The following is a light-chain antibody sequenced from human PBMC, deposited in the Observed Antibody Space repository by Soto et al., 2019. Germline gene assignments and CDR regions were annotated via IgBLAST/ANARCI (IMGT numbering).Light chain of an antibody. J-gene: IGKJ4*01. V-gene: IGKV3-20*01. CDR2: GAS. Sequence: VLTQSPGTLSLSPGESATLSCRASQTVSITYLAWYQQNPGQAPRLVIYGASTRATGIPDRFGGSGSGTDFTLTISRLEPEDFAVYYCQQYGSSSLTFGGGTRVEIK. CDR1: QTVSITY. CDR3: QQYGSSSLT.